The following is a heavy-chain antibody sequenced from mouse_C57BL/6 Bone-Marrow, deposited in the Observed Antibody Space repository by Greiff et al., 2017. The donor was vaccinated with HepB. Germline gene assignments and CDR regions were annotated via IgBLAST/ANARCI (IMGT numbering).Heavy chain of an antibody. CDR1: GFNIKDDY. CDR3: TLSTVGATPFCY. D-gene: IGHD1-1*01. V-gene: IGHV14-4*01. Sequence: VQLQQSGAELVRPGASVKLSCTASGFNIKDDYMHWVKQRPEQGLEWIGWIDPENGDTEYASKFQGKATITADTSSNTAYLQLSSLTSEDTAVYYLTLSTVGATPFCYWGQGTTLTVSS. J-gene: IGHJ2*01. CDR2: IDPENGDT.